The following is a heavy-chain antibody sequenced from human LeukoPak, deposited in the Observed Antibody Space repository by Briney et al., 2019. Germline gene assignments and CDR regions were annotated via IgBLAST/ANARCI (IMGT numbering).Heavy chain of an antibody. Sequence: PGGSLRLSCVASGFTFSGYYMSWIRQAPGKGLEWVSYISGSDSAIYCADSVKGRFTISRDNAKNSLYLQMNSLRAEDTAVYYCVRESASTITRHFDYWGQGTLVTVSS. CDR2: ISGSDSAI. CDR3: VRESASTITRHFDY. D-gene: IGHD4-11*01. J-gene: IGHJ4*02. V-gene: IGHV3-11*04. CDR1: GFTFSGYY.